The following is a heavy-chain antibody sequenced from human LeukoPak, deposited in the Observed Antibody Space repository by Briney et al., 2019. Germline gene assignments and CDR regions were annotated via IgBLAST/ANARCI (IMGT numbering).Heavy chain of an antibody. D-gene: IGHD6-13*01. CDR1: GGSISSGGYY. CDR3: ARGGSSKSLQQ. Sequence: KASETLSLTCSVSGGSISSGGYYWSWIRQHPGKGLEWIGYIYYSGYTSYNPSLKSRVNISVDTSKNQFSLKLSSVTAADTAVYYCARGGSSKSLQQWGQGTLVTVSS. J-gene: IGHJ1*01. V-gene: IGHV4-31*03. CDR2: IYYSGYT.